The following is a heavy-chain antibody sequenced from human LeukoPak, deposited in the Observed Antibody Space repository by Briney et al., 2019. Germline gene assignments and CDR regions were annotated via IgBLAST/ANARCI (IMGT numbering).Heavy chain of an antibody. J-gene: IGHJ4*02. CDR3: AKELPAYDFWSGYRDY. D-gene: IGHD3-3*01. V-gene: IGHV3-23*01. CDR2: ISGSGGST. Sequence: GGSLRLSCAASGFTFSSYAMSWVRQAPGKGLEWVSAISGSGGSTYYADSVKGRFTISRDNSKNTLYLQMNSLRAEDTAVYYCAKELPAYDFWSGYRDYWGQGTLVSVSS. CDR1: GFTFSSYA.